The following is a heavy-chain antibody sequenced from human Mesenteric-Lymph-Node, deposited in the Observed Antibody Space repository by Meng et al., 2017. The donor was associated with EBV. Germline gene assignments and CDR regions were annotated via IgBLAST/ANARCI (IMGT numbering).Heavy chain of an antibody. J-gene: IGHJ4*02. CDR2: IYHSGTT. CDR1: NASISSRDW. Sequence: QWQRTSPVHGLVKPSGTLSLPCAVSNASISSRDWWSWVRQSPGKGLEWIGEIYHSGTTSYNPSLKSRVTISVDKSKNQFSLKLISVTAADTAIYYCAKAEGGTYPPFDSWGQGTLVTVSS. D-gene: IGHD1-7*01. V-gene: IGHV4-4*02. CDR3: AKAEGGTYPPFDS.